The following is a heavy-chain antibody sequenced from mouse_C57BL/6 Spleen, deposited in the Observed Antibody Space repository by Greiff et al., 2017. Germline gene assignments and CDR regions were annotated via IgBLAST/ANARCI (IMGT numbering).Heavy chain of an antibody. CDR2: INPNNGGT. Sequence: VQLQQSGPELVKPGASVKISCKASGYTFTDYYMNWVKQSHGKSLEWIGDINPNNGGTSYNQKFKGKATLTVDKSSSTAYMELRSLTSEDSAVYYCARSRLREYFDYGGQGTTLTVSS. D-gene: IGHD1-1*01. CDR3: ARSRLREYFDY. CDR1: GYTFTDYY. V-gene: IGHV1-26*01. J-gene: IGHJ2*01.